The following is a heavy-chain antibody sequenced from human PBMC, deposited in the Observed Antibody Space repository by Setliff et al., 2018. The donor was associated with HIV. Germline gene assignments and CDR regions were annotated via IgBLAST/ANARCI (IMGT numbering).Heavy chain of an antibody. CDR1: GYTFTSYG. CDR2: ISAYNGNT. J-gene: IGHJ6*02. V-gene: IGHV1-18*01. CDR3: ARDPKRYYDILTGYPSYYGMDV. Sequence: ASVKVFCKASGYTFTSYGISWVRRAPGQGLEWMGWISAYNGNTNYAQKLQGRVTMTTDTSTSTAYMELRSLRSDDTAVYYCARDPKRYYDILTGYPSYYGMDVWGQGTTVTVTS. D-gene: IGHD3-9*01.